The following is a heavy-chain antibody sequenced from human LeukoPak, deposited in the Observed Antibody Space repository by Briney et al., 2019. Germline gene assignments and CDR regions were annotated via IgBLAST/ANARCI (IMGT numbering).Heavy chain of an antibody. Sequence: PSETLSLTCAVYGGSFSGYYWSWVRQPPGKGLEWIGEINHSGSTNYNPSLKSRVTISVDTSKNQFSLKLSSVTAADTAVYYCAREKPAAIESKAGFDPWGQGTLVTVSS. CDR2: INHSGST. CDR1: GGSFSGYY. D-gene: IGHD2-2*01. J-gene: IGHJ5*02. CDR3: AREKPAAIESKAGFDP. V-gene: IGHV4-34*01.